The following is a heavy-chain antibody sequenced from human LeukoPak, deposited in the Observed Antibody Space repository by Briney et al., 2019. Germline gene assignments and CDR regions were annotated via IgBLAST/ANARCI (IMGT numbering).Heavy chain of an antibody. CDR1: GGTISSYD. CDR3: AREAGGRYCSGGSCFQYNWFDP. V-gene: IGHV1-69*05. D-gene: IGHD2-15*01. CDR2: IIPTICRT. Sequence: SVKVSSKASGGTISSYDISWWRQQPGQGLEWMVGIIPTICRTNYAQKFQGRVTITTDKSTSTAYMELSSLRSEDTAVYCCAREAGGRYCSGGSCFQYNWFDPWGQGTLVTVSS. J-gene: IGHJ5*02.